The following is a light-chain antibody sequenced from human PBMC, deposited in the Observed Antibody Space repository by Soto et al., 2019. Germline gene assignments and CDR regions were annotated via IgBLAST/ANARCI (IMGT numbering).Light chain of an antibody. J-gene: IGKJ2*01. V-gene: IGKV1-33*01. Sequence: DIQMTQSPSSLSASVGDRVTITCQASQAISNYLNWYQQKPGKAPKLLIYDASELETGVPSRFSGSGSGTDFSFTISSLQPEDIATYYCQQYDNFPRMYTFGQGTKLEIK. CDR3: QQYDNFPRMYT. CDR2: DAS. CDR1: QAISNY.